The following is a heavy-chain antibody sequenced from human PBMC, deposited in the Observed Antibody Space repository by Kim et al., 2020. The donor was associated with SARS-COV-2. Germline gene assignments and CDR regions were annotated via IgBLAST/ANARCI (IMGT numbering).Heavy chain of an antibody. CDR1: GFIFSSYE. V-gene: IGHV3-48*03. CDR3: TRWHNDGSAFYGLYV. D-gene: IGHD3-22*01. Sequence: GGSLRLSCAASGFIFSSYEMIWVRQAPGKGPEWVSYISSSGEIVTYADSVKGRFTISRDSARNSLYLQMNSLRGEDTAIYYCTRWHNDGSAFYGLYVWG. J-gene: IGHJ6*02. CDR2: ISSSGEIV.